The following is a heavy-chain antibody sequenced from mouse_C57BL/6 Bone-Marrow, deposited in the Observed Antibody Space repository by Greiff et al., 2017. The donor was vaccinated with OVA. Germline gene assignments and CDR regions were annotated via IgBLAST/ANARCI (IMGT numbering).Heavy chain of an antibody. CDR1: GYTFTSYW. V-gene: IGHV1-69*01. CDR2: IDPSDSYT. J-gene: IGHJ3*01. Sequence: VQLQQPGAELVMPGASVKLSCKASGYTFTSYWMHWVKPRPGQGLEWIGEIDPSDSYTNYNQKFKGKSTLTVDKSSSTAYMQLSSLTSEDSAVYYCARGMVTTMAYWGQGTLVTVSA. D-gene: IGHD2-2*01. CDR3: ARGMVTTMAY.